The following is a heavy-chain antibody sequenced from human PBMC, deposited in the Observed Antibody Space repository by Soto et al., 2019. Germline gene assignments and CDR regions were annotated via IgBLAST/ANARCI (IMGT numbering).Heavy chain of an antibody. V-gene: IGHV3-30-3*01. Sequence: QVQLVESGGGVVQPGRSLRLSCAASGFTFSSYAMHWVRQDPGKGLEWVAVISYDGSNKYYADSVKGRFTISRDNSKNTLYLQMNSLRAEDTAVYYCARVSDVPPRRYYDFWSGYYRDWFDPWGQGTLVTVSS. CDR3: ARVSDVPPRRYYDFWSGYYRDWFDP. CDR1: GFTFSSYA. J-gene: IGHJ5*02. CDR2: ISYDGSNK. D-gene: IGHD3-3*01.